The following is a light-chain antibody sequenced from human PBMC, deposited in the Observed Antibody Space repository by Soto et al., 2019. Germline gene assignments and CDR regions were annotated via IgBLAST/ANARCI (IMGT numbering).Light chain of an antibody. CDR3: QSYDRSLSGSV. CDR1: SSNIGAGYD. V-gene: IGLV1-40*01. CDR2: DTT. Sequence: QSVPTQPPSVSGAPGQRVTISCTGGSSNIGAGYDVQWYQQFPGIAPTLLIYDTTTRPSGVPDRFSASKSGISASLAITGLQAEDEADYYCQSYDRSLSGSVFGGGTKVTVL. J-gene: IGLJ3*02.